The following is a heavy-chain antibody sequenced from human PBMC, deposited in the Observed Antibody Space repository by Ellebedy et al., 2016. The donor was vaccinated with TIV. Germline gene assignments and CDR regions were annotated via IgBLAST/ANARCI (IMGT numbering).Heavy chain of an antibody. CDR3: ARTGNTWSLDY. CDR2: IWYDGKNR. V-gene: IGHV3-33*08. D-gene: IGHD2/OR15-2a*01. CDR1: GMTLSGYG. J-gene: IGHJ4*02. Sequence: GESLKISCAASGMTLSGYGTHWVRQAPGKGLEWVAVIWYDGKNRYYADSVEGRFTISRDDSKNTLYLQMTDLRVEDTAVYFCARTGNTWSLDYWGQGTLVTVSS.